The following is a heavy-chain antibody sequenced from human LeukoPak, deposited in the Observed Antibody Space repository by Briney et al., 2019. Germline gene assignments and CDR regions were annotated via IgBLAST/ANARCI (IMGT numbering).Heavy chain of an antibody. CDR1: GGSISSYY. D-gene: IGHD5-18*01. CDR2: IYYSGST. J-gene: IGHJ4*02. CDR3: ARALRKTAMGQFDY. Sequence: SETLSLTCTVSGGSISSYYWSWIRQPPGKGLEWIGYIYYSGSTNYNPPLKSRVTISVDTSKNQFSLKLSSVTAADTAVYYCARALRKTAMGQFDYWGQGTLVTVSS. V-gene: IGHV4-59*01.